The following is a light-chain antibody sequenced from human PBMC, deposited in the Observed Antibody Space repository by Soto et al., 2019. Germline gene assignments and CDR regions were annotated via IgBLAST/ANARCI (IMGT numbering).Light chain of an antibody. J-gene: IGLJ3*02. CDR3: SSFASSTTWV. CDR1: SSDVGAYNY. Sequence: QSALTQLPSASGSPGQSVTISCTGTSSDVGAYNYVSWYQQHAGKAPKLVIYEVTKRPSGVPDRFSGSKSANTASLTVSGLQAEDEADYYCSSFASSTTWVFGGGTKLTVL. CDR2: EVT. V-gene: IGLV2-8*01.